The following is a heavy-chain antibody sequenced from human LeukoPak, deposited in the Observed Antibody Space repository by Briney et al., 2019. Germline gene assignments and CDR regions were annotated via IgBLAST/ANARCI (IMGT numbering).Heavy chain of an antibody. CDR2: IIPIFGTA. Sequence: SVKVSCKASGGTFSSYAISWVRQAPGEGLEWMGGIIPIFGTANYAQKFQGRVTITADESTSTAYMELSSLRSEDTAVYYCARSEELGYCSGGSCYSADYWGQGTLVTVSS. D-gene: IGHD2-15*01. J-gene: IGHJ4*02. CDR3: ARSEELGYCSGGSCYSADY. CDR1: GGTFSSYA. V-gene: IGHV1-69*13.